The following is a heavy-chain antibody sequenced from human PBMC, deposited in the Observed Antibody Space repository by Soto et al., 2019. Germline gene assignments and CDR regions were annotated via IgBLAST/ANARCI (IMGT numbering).Heavy chain of an antibody. CDR2: IIPIFGTA. Sequence: GASVKVSCKASGGTFSSYAISWVRQAPGQGLEWMGGIIPIFGTANYAQKFQGRVTITADESTSTAYMELSSLRSEDTAVYYCAWVYYYYDSSGYYRYWGQGTLVTV. CDR3: AWVYYYYDSSGYYRY. D-gene: IGHD3-22*01. J-gene: IGHJ4*02. V-gene: IGHV1-69*13. CDR1: GGTFSSYA.